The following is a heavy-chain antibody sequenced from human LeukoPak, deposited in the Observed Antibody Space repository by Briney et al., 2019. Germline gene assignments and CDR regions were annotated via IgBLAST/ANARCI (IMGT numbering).Heavy chain of an antibody. D-gene: IGHD1/OR15-1a*01. CDR1: GFGFLLSKAG. V-gene: IGHV3-15*01. CDR2: FKGKTDGGTT. J-gene: IGHJ5*02. CDR3: TTVGIWNMVSGEDR. Sequence: PGGPFGLSSAVFGFGFLLSKAGMSWARQPQGKGLEWVGGFKGKTDGGTTDYAAPVKGRFTILRDDSKDTLYLQMNSLKNEDTAVYYCTTVGIWNMVSGEDRWGQGTLVAVSS.